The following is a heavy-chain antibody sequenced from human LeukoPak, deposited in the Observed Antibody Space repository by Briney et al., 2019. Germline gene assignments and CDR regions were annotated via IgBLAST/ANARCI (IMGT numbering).Heavy chain of an antibody. V-gene: IGHV4-59*02. CDR2: ISNSGSP. D-gene: IGHD3-16*01. J-gene: IGHJ4*02. Sequence: SETLSLTCTVSSASVSSYYWSWVRQPPGGGLEWIGYISNSGSPSYNPSFKSRVAFSADTSKNHLSLKLNSVTPADTAVYFCARGGAGPLRDWGQGTLVTVSS. CDR3: ARGGAGPLRD. CDR1: SASVSSYY.